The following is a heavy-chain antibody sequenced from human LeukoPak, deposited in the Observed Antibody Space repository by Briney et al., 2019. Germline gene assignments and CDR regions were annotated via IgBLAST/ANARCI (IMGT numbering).Heavy chain of an antibody. D-gene: IGHD6-6*01. CDR1: GFTFSSYG. CDR2: IWYDGSNK. V-gene: IGHV3-33*01. Sequence: GGSLRLSCATSGFTFSSYGMPWVRQAPGKGLEWVAVIWYDGSNKYYADSVKGRFTISRDNSKNTLYLQMNSLRAEDTAVYYCARDIAARRFDYWGQGTLVTVSS. J-gene: IGHJ4*02. CDR3: ARDIAARRFDY.